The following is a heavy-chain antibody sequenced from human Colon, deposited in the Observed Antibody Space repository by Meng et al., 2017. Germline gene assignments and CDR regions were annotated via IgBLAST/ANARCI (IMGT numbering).Heavy chain of an antibody. CDR2: ISASGSTP. CDR1: GFTCSTYA. Sequence: GELGESGGGLLQPGGPLRRSCAAAGFTCSTYAMSWVRQAPGKGLEWVSTISASGSTPYYADSVKGRFTISRDNSENTLFLQMSSLRAEDTALYYCTRDYNDGSGRFDIWGQGTLVTVSS. J-gene: IGHJ4*02. CDR3: TRDYNDGSGRFDI. V-gene: IGHV3-23*04. D-gene: IGHD3-22*01.